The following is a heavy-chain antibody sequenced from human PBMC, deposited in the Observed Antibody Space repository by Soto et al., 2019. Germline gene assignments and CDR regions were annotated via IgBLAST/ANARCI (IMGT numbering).Heavy chain of an antibody. V-gene: IGHV1-69*13. D-gene: IGHD6-13*01. Sequence: SVKVSCKASGGTFSSYAISWVRQAPGQGLEWMGGIIPIFGTANYAQKFQGRVTITADESTSTAYMELSSLRSEDTAVYYCARVGSSSWYSVEYYYYYGMDVWGQGTTVTVS. CDR2: IIPIFGTA. CDR3: ARVGSSSWYSVEYYYYYGMDV. J-gene: IGHJ6*02. CDR1: GGTFSSYA.